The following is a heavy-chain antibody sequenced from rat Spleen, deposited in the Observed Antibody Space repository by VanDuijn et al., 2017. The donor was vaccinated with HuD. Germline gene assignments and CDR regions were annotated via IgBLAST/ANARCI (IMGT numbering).Heavy chain of an antibody. J-gene: IGHJ3*01. CDR3: TRDHSYWGSYYPGGFAY. V-gene: IGHV2-13*01. CDR1: GFSLTSYS. Sequence: QVQLKESGPGLVQPSETLSLTCTVSGFSLTSYSVSWVRQPPGKGLEWMGVIWGNGNTNYNSALKSRLSVSRDTSKSQVFLKMNSLQTEDTAIYFCTRDHSYWGSYYPGGFAYWGQGTLVTVSS. D-gene: IGHD1-12*01. CDR2: IWGNGNT.